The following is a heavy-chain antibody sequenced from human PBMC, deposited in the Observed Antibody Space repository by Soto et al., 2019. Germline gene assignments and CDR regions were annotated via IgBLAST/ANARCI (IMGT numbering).Heavy chain of an antibody. J-gene: IGHJ6*02. CDR3: ARGGQTVGFYYYYYGMDV. V-gene: IGHV4-34*01. Sequence: QVQLQQWGAGLLKPSETLSLTCAVYGGSFSGYYWSWIRQPPGKGLEWIGEINHSGSTNYNPSLKSRVTISVDTSKNQFSLKLSSVTAADTAVYYCARGGQTVGFYYYYYGMDVWGQGTTVTVSS. CDR2: INHSGST. D-gene: IGHD1-26*01. CDR1: GGSFSGYY.